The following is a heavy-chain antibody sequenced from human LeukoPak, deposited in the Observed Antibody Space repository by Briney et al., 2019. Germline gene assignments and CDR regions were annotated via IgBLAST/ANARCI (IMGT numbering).Heavy chain of an antibody. CDR1: GYTFTGYY. CDR3: ARSSGWYRAAVY. D-gene: IGHD6-19*01. V-gene: IGHV1-2*02. CDR2: INPNSGGT. J-gene: IGHJ4*02. Sequence: ASVKVSCEASGYTFTGYYMHWVRQAPGQGLEWMGWINPNSGGTNYAQKFQGRVTMTRDTSISTAYMELSRLRSDDTAVYYCARSSGWYRAAVYWGQGTLVTVSS.